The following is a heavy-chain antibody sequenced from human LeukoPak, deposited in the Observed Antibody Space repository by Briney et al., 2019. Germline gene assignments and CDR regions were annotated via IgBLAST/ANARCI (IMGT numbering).Heavy chain of an antibody. CDR3: AREYYYGFNV. J-gene: IGHJ6*02. V-gene: IGHV3-66*01. CDR1: GLIVSDTY. Sequence: GGSLRLSCAASGLIVSDTYVSWVRRAPGKGLKWVSVIYIDGGTDFADSVKGRFTISRDNSKNTLYLQMHSLRADDTAVYYCAREYYYGFNVWGQGTTVTVSS. CDR2: IYIDGGT.